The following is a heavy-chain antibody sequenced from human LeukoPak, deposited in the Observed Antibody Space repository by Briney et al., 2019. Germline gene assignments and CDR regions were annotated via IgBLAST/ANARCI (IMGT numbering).Heavy chain of an antibody. V-gene: IGHV4-59*08. CDR3: ARQYTAAEHFDY. D-gene: IGHD6-13*01. J-gene: IGHJ4*02. Sequence: SETQSLTCTVSGGSISSYYWSWIRQPPGKGLEWIGYIYYSGSTNYNPSLKSRVTISVDTSKNQFSLKLSSVTAADTAVYYCARQYTAAEHFDYWGQGTLVTVSS. CDR2: IYYSGST. CDR1: GGSISSYY.